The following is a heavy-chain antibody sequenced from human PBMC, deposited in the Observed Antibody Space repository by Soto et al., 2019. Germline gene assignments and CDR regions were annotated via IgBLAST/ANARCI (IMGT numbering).Heavy chain of an antibody. Sequence: QITLKESGPALVKPTQTLTLTCTFSGFSLSTSGVGVGWIRQPPGKALEWLVVIYWDDDKRYSPSLKSRLTITKDTSKNQVVLKMTNMNPVDTATYYCAHRLSYGSGSDYFDYWGQGALVTVSS. CDR1: GFSLSTSGVG. CDR3: AHRLSYGSGSDYFDY. D-gene: IGHD3-10*01. J-gene: IGHJ4*02. CDR2: IYWDDDK. V-gene: IGHV2-5*02.